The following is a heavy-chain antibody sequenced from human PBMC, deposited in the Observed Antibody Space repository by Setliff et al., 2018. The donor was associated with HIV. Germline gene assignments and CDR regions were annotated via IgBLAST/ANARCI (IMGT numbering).Heavy chain of an antibody. V-gene: IGHV2-5*08. J-gene: IGHJ6*03. Sequence: SWVRQAPGKGLEWVSIIYSDDYTKYYSPSLKSRLTVTKDTSKNQVVLTMTNMDPVDTATYYCAHRAIRPGYYYMDVWGKGTTVTVSS. CDR2: IYSDDYTK. CDR3: AHRAIRPGYYYMDV. D-gene: IGHD2-2*02.